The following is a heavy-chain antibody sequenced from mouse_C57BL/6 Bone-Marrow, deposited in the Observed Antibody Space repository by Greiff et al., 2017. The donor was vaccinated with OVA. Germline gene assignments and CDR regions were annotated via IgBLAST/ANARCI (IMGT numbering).Heavy chain of an antibody. D-gene: IGHD1-1*01. V-gene: IGHV1-55*01. CDR1: GYTFTSYW. J-gene: IGHJ4*01. CDR2: IYPGSGST. CDR3: ARHTVVGPYYAMDY. Sequence: QVHVKQPGAELVKPGASVKMSCKASGYTFTSYWITWVKQRPGQGLEWIGDIYPGSGSTNYNEKFKSKATLTVDTSSSTAYMQLSSLTSEDSAVYYCARHTVVGPYYAMDYWGQGTSVTVSS.